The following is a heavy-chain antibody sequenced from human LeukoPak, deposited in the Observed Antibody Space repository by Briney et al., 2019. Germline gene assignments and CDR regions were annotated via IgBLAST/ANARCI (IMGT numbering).Heavy chain of an antibody. V-gene: IGHV3-33*01. J-gene: IGHJ4*02. CDR1: GFNFGTFA. Sequence: GGSLRLSCEASGFNFGTFAMHWVRQAPGEGLEWLAIIWYDGSNKHYSDSVKGRFTISRDNSKSSLYLQMDSLRAEDTAVYYCRGTYYYGSGIDGDYFDYWGQGTLVTVSS. CDR2: IWYDGSNK. CDR3: RGTYYYGSGIDGDYFDY. D-gene: IGHD3-10*01.